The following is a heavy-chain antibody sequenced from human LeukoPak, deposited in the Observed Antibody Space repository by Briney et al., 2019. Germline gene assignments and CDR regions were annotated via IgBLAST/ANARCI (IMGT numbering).Heavy chain of an antibody. V-gene: IGHV3-74*01. CDR1: GFTFSSYW. CDR2: INSDGSRT. CDR3: VRDRSGSSSVY. D-gene: IGHD6-6*01. J-gene: IGHJ4*02. Sequence: GGSLRLSCAASGFTFSSYWMHWVRQAPGKGLVWVSRINSDGSRTTYADSVKGRFTISRDNAKNTLYLQMNSLRAEDTAVYYCVRDRSGSSSVYWGQGTLVTVSS.